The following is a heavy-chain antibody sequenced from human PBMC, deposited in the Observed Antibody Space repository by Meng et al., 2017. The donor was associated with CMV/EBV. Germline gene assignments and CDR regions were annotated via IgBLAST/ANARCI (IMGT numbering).Heavy chain of an antibody. J-gene: IGHJ4*02. D-gene: IGHD3-22*01. CDR2: IKSKTDGGTT. V-gene: IGHV3-15*01. Sequence: GFTFSNAWISWVRQAPGKGLEWVGRIKSKTDGGTTDYAAPVKGRFTISRDDSKNTLYLQMNSLKTEDTAVYYCTTAIVVVITTSDYWGQGTLVTVSS. CDR1: GFTFSNAW. CDR3: TTAIVVVITTSDY.